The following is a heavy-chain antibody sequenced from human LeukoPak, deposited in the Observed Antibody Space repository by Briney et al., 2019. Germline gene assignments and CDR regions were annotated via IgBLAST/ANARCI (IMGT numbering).Heavy chain of an antibody. Sequence: SQTLSLTCALSGDSVSSNSAAWHWIRQSPSRGLEWLGRTYYRSKWYNDYAVSVKSRITINPDTSKNQFSLQLNSVTPEDTAVYYCARGTKILAVVVPAGYYYYYMDVWGKGTTVTISS. CDR1: GDSVSSNSAA. CDR2: TYYRSKWYN. V-gene: IGHV6-1*01. CDR3: ARGTKILAVVVPAGYYYYYMDV. D-gene: IGHD2-2*01. J-gene: IGHJ6*03.